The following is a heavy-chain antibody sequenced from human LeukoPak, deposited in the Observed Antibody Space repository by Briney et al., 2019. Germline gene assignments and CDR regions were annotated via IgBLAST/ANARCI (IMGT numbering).Heavy chain of an antibody. CDR3: ARDPTYDSGSPLGY. V-gene: IGHV3-7*01. J-gene: IGHJ4*02. CDR2: IKYDGSEK. Sequence: GGSLRLSCAASGFPFSRYWMTWVRQAPGKGLEWVANIKYDGSEKFYVGSVGGRFTISRDNTNNSLHLQMNSLRAEDTAIYYCARDPTYDSGSPLGYGGQGTLVAVSS. D-gene: IGHD3-10*01. CDR1: GFPFSRYW.